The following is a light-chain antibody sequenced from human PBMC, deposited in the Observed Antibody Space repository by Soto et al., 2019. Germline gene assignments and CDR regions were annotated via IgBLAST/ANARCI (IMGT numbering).Light chain of an antibody. V-gene: IGKV3-15*01. CDR2: GAS. Sequence: EIAMTQSPATLSVSPGEGATVSCRASQSVRNNLAWYQQKPGLAPRLLIYGASTRATGIPARFSGSGYGTEFTLTISSLQSEDFAVYYCQQYNNWPLTFGGGTKVDI. CDR3: QQYNNWPLT. CDR1: QSVRNN. J-gene: IGKJ4*01.